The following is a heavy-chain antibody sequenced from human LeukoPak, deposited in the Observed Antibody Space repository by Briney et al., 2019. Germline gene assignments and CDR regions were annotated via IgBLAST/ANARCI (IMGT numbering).Heavy chain of an antibody. J-gene: IGHJ4*02. CDR3: ARAPPDIMYQLSGSSSGY. Sequence: GGSLRLSCAASGFTFSSYWMSWVRQAPGKGLEWVANIKQDGSEKYYVDSVKGRFTISRDNAKNSLYLQMNSLRAEDTAVYYCARAPPDIMYQLSGSSSGYWGQGTLVTVSS. CDR1: GFTFSSYW. V-gene: IGHV3-7*01. CDR2: IKQDGSEK. D-gene: IGHD2-2*01.